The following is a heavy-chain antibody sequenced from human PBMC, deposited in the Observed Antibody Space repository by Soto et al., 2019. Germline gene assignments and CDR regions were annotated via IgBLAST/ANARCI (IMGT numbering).Heavy chain of an antibody. CDR2: ISNDGSHK. CDR1: GFTFSSYT. J-gene: IGHJ4*02. CDR3: AKGGRQWLVTSDFNY. Sequence: GGSLRLSCAASGFTFSSYTMHWVREAPGKGLEWVAVISNDGSHKDYADYVKGRFTISRDNSKNTVSLEMTSLRAEDTAVYYCAKGGRQWLVTSDFNYWGQGALVTVSS. D-gene: IGHD6-19*01. V-gene: IGHV3-30-3*01.